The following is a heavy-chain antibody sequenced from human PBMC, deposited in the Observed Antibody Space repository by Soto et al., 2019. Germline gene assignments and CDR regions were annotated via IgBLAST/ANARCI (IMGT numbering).Heavy chain of an antibody. CDR3: ARDHCSGGSCYSGYYYYGMDV. CDR2: IIPILGTA. Sequence: SVKVSCKASGGTFSSYTISWVRQAPGQGLEWMGRIIPILGTANYAQKFQGRVTITADESTSTAYMELSSLRSEDTAVYYCARDHCSGGSCYSGYYYYGMDVWGQGTTVTVSS. J-gene: IGHJ6*02. CDR1: GGTFSSYT. V-gene: IGHV1-69*08. D-gene: IGHD2-15*01.